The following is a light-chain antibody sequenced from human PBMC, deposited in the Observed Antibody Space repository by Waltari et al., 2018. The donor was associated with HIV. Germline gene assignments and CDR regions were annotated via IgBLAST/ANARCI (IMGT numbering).Light chain of an antibody. J-gene: IGLJ1*01. CDR1: SSNIGAGYQ. CDR2: GNS. Sequence: QSVLTQPPSVSGAPGQRVTISCTGSSSNIGAGYQVHWYQQLPGTAPKLLILGNSNRPSGVPDRFPGSKSGTSASLAITGLQAEDEADYHCQSYDSSLSGYVFGTGTKVTVL. CDR3: QSYDSSLSGYV. V-gene: IGLV1-40*01.